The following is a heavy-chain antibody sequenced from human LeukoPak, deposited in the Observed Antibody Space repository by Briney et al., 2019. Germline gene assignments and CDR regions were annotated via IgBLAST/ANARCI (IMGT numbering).Heavy chain of an antibody. CDR1: GFSFIAYR. CDR3: ARVSGTYFYSVY. Sequence: GGPLRLSCAASGFSFIAYRMNWVRQAPGKGLEWVSSITSTSGSIYYADSVKGRFTISRDNAKNSLYLQMDSLTADDTALYFCARVSGTYFYSVYWGQGTLVTVSS. V-gene: IGHV3-21*01. D-gene: IGHD1-26*01. CDR2: ITSTSGSI. J-gene: IGHJ4*02.